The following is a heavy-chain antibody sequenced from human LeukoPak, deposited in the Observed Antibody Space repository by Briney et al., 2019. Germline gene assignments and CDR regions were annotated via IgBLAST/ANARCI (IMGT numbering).Heavy chain of an antibody. CDR2: ISAYNGNT. D-gene: IGHD5-12*01. CDR1: GYTFTSYG. V-gene: IGHV1-18*01. Sequence: ASVKVSCKASGYTFTSYGISWVRQAPGQGLEWMGWISAYNGNTNYAQKLQGRVTMTTDTSTSTAYMELRSLRSDDTAVYYCARDVPYLDIVATMPPPFDYWGQGTLVTVSS. J-gene: IGHJ4*02. CDR3: ARDVPYLDIVATMPPPFDY.